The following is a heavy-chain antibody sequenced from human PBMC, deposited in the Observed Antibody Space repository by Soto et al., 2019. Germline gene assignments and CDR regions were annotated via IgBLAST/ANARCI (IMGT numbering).Heavy chain of an antibody. CDR3: ARFSYGGYKTHYFDY. CDR2: IYHSGST. CDR1: GGSISSSNW. V-gene: IGHV4-4*02. D-gene: IGHD2-21*01. J-gene: IGHJ4*02. Sequence: SETLSLTCAVSGGSISSSNWWSWVRQPPGKGLEWIGEIYHSGSTNYNPSLKSRVTISVDKSKNQFSLKLSSVTAADTAVYYCARFSYGGYKTHYFDYWGQGTLVTVSS.